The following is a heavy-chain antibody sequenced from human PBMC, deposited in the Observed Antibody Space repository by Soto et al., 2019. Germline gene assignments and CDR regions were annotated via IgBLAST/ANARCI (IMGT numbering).Heavy chain of an antibody. Sequence: QVQLQESGPGLVKPSGTLSLTCAVSGASISSNNWWSWVRQPPGKGLEWIGEIYHSGSTNYNPSLKSRVTISVDKSKHQFSLKLSSVTAADTAVYYCARDEAQDYYYGMDVWGQGTTVTASS. CDR1: GASISSNNW. V-gene: IGHV4-4*02. J-gene: IGHJ6*02. CDR3: ARDEAQDYYYGMDV. CDR2: IYHSGST.